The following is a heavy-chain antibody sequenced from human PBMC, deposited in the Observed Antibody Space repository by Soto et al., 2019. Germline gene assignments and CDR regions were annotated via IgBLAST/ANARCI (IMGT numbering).Heavy chain of an antibody. V-gene: IGHV3-74*01. J-gene: IGHJ6*04. CDR1: GFTFGNYW. Sequence: EVQLVESGGGLVQPGGSLRLSCAASGFTFGNYWMYWVRQAPGKGLVWVSRINSDGSVSSYADSVKGRLTSSRDNVKNTLYLQMDSLRVEDTAVYYCARGDCVGGTCYSFAGSFYYAVDVWGKGTTVTVFS. CDR3: ARGDCVGGTCYSFAGSFYYAVDV. CDR2: INSDGSVS. D-gene: IGHD2-15*01.